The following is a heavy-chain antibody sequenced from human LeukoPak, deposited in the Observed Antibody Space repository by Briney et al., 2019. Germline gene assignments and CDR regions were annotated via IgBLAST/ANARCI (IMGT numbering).Heavy chain of an antibody. CDR1: GFTVSRNY. CDR2: INGQGRSP. CDR3: ASAYASGTYLDY. D-gene: IGHD3-10*01. J-gene: IGHJ4*02. V-gene: IGHV3-20*04. Sequence: GSLRLSCAASGFTVSRNYMNWVRQAPGKGLEWVCGINGQGRSPGCSDSMKGRFTISRDNAKNSLYLQMNSLRAEDTALYYCASAYASGTYLDYWGQGTLVTVSS.